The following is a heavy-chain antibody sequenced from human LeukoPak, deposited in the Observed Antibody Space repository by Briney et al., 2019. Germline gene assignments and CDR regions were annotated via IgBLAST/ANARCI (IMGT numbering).Heavy chain of an antibody. CDR2: ISYDGSNK. CDR1: GFTFSSYA. Sequence: GGSLRLSCAASGFTFSSYAMHWVRQAPGKGLEWVAVISYDGSNKYYADSVKGRFTISRDNSKNTLYLQMNSLRAEDTAVYYCAKDPLDSSNLDYWGQGTLVTVSS. CDR3: AKDPLDSSNLDY. J-gene: IGHJ4*02. D-gene: IGHD2-15*01. V-gene: IGHV3-30-3*01.